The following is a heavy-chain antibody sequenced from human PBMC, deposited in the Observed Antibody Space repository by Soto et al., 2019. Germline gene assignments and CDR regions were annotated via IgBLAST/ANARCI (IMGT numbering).Heavy chain of an antibody. J-gene: IGHJ6*02. CDR2: IHYSGSI. V-gene: IGHV4-30-4*01. CDR1: GGSISTDHYH. D-gene: IGHD2-21*02. CDR3: AREDDGGDRDYYGLDV. Sequence: QVQLQESGPGLVRPSQTLSLTCTVSGGSISTDHYHWTWIRQTPGKGLEWIGYIHYSGSIHFNPSLQSRVSLSLATSKNLFSLKLSSVTAADTAVYFCAREDDGGDRDYYGLDVWGQGTTVTVSS.